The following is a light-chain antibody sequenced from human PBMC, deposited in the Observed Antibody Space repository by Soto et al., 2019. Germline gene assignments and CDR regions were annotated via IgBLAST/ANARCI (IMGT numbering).Light chain of an antibody. CDR3: QQYDTSPRT. J-gene: IGKJ1*01. CDR1: QNLGSGY. Sequence: IVFTHSPGHLSLSPGDRATLSCRASQNLGSGYLAWYQQKPGQAPRILIYAASSRATGIPDRFSGSGSGTDFSLTIIRLEPEDFAVYYCQQYDTSPRTFGQGTKVDIK. CDR2: AAS. V-gene: IGKV3-20*01.